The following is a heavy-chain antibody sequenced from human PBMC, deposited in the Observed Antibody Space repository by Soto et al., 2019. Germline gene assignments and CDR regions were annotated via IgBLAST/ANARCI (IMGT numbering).Heavy chain of an antibody. D-gene: IGHD2-15*01. CDR1: GYSFTSYW. J-gene: IGHJ5*02. CDR2: IYPGDSDT. CDR3: ARQRVRNCSGGSCYSDWFDP. Sequence: GESLKISCKGSGYSFTSYWIGWVRQMPGKGLEWMGIIYPGDSDTRYSPSFQGQVTISADKSISTAYLQWSSLKASDTAMYYCARQRVRNCSGGSCYSDWFDPWGQGTLVTVSS. V-gene: IGHV5-51*01.